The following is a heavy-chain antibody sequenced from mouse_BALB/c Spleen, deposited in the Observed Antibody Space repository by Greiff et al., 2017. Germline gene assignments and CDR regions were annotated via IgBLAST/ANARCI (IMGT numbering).Heavy chain of an antibody. Sequence: VQLKQSGPSLVKPSQTLSLTCSVTGDSITSGYWNWIRKFPGNKLEYMGYISYSGSTYYNPSLKSRISITRDTSKNQYYLQLNSVTTEDTATYYCARTYYGSSYGHFDYWGQGTTLTVSS. CDR2: ISYSGST. D-gene: IGHD1-1*01. V-gene: IGHV3-8*02. CDR3: ARTYYGSSYGHFDY. J-gene: IGHJ2*01. CDR1: GDSITSGY.